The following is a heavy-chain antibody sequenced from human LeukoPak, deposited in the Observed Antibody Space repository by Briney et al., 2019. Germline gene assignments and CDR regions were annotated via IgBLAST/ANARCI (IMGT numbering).Heavy chain of an antibody. CDR1: GGSISSSSYY. V-gene: IGHV4-39*07. D-gene: IGHD6-13*01. CDR2: IYYSGST. Sequence: TPSETLSLTCTVSGGSISSSSYYWGWIRQPPGKGLEWIGSIYYSGSTYYNPSLKSRVTISVDTSKNQFSLKLSSVTAADTAVYYCARDRDLVRSYFDYWGQGTLVTVSS. J-gene: IGHJ4*02. CDR3: ARDRDLVRSYFDY.